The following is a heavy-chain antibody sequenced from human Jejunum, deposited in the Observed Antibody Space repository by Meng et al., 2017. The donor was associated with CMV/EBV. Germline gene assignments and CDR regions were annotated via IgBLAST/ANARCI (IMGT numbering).Heavy chain of an antibody. V-gene: IGHV1-69*06. D-gene: IGHD3-16*01. CDR3: AREGKSGRPGEYYSDGPSDS. Sequence: YAICWVRQAPGQGLEWMGEIISMYGTANYAQKFQDRVTITADKSTSTAYMELSRLTVEDTAVYYCAREGKSGRPGEYYSDGPSDSWGQGTLVTVS. CDR1: YA. J-gene: IGHJ5*01. CDR2: IISMYGTA.